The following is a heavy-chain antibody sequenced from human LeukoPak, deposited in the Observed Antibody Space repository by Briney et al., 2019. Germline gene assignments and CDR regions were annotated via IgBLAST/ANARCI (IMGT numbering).Heavy chain of an antibody. V-gene: IGHV1-69*13. D-gene: IGHD3-10*01. J-gene: IGHJ5*02. CDR3: ARGQHLAYYYGSGSYGGWFDP. CDR2: IIPIFGTA. CDR1: GGTFSSYA. Sequence: SVKVSCKASGGTFSSYAISWVRQAPGQGLEWMGGIIPIFGTANYAQKFQGRVTITADESTSTAYMELSSLRSEDTAVYYCARGQHLAYYYGSGSYGGWFDPWGQGTLVTVSS.